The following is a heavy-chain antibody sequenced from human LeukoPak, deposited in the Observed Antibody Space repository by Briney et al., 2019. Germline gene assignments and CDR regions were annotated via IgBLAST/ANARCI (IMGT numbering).Heavy chain of an antibody. Sequence: GGSLRLSCAASGFTFSTYSRTWVRQAPGKGLEWVSYISSSSTTIYYADSVKGRFTISRDNAKNSLYLQLNSLRAEDTAVYYCAGGESEYSSSGDFAYWGQGTLVTVSS. D-gene: IGHD6-6*01. V-gene: IGHV3-48*01. CDR3: AGGESEYSSSGDFAY. CDR2: ISSSSTTI. J-gene: IGHJ4*02. CDR1: GFTFSTYS.